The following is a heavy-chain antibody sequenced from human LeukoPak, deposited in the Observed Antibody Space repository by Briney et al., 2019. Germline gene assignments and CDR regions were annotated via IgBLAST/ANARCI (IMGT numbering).Heavy chain of an antibody. D-gene: IGHD5-12*01. V-gene: IGHV3-21*01. CDR2: ISSGSSYI. J-gene: IGHJ4*02. CDR3: ARDEVATISDY. Sequence: GGSLRLSCAASGFTFSSYSMNWVRQAPGKGLEWVSSISSGSSYIYYAGSVKGRFTISRDNAKNSLYLQMNSLRAEDTAVYYCARDEVATISDYWGQGTLVTVSS. CDR1: GFTFSSYS.